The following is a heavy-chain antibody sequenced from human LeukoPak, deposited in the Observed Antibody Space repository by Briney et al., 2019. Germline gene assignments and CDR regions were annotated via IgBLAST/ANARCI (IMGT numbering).Heavy chain of an antibody. CDR3: ARDLVTVTKGFDI. Sequence: SETLSLTCAVSGDSFSSHYWTWIRQSPGTGLEWIGYISHIGRTNYNPSLKSRVTISIDTSKNQFSLKLRTVTAADTAVYYCARDLVTVTKGFDIWGQGTMVSVSS. CDR2: ISHIGRT. D-gene: IGHD4-17*01. J-gene: IGHJ3*02. CDR1: GDSFSSHY. V-gene: IGHV4-59*11.